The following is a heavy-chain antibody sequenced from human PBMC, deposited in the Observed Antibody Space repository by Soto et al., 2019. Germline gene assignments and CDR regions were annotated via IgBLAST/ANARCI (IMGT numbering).Heavy chain of an antibody. Sequence: VQLVESGGGLVQPGGSLRLSCAASGFSFSDYYMNWIRQAPGKGLEWISYISSSGAYTNYADSVRGRFTMSRDSAKNSLLLQMDGLRAEDTAVYYCARAKLVVEGRFDYWGQGTLVTVSS. CDR2: ISSSGAYT. CDR1: GFSFSDYY. V-gene: IGHV3-11*06. D-gene: IGHD3-22*01. CDR3: ARAKLVVEGRFDY. J-gene: IGHJ4*02.